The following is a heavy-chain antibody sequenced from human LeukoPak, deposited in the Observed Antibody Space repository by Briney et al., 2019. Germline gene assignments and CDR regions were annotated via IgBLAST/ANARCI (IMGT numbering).Heavy chain of an antibody. D-gene: IGHD6-19*01. V-gene: IGHV3-30-3*01. Sequence: GGSLRLSCAASGFTFSSYAMHWVRRAPGKALEWVATISSDGGNRYYSDSVKGRFTISRDNSKNTLYLQMNSLRPEDTAVFHCARGRAVTGSTVIDYWGQGTLVTVSS. CDR1: GFTFSSYA. J-gene: IGHJ4*02. CDR2: ISSDGGNR. CDR3: ARGRAVTGSTVIDY.